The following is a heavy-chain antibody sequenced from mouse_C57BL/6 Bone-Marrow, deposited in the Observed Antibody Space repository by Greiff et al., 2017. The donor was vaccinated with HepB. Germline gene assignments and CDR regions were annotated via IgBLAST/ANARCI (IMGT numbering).Heavy chain of an antibody. D-gene: IGHD2-4*01. J-gene: IGHJ3*01. CDR1: GYAFSSYW. V-gene: IGHV1-80*01. CDR3: ARLYYYDQTAWFAY. Sequence: QVQLQQSGAELVKPGASVKISCKASGYAFSSYWMNWVKQRPGKGLEWIGQIYPGDGDTNYNGKFKGKATLTADKSSSTAYMQLSSLTSEDSAVYFCARLYYYDQTAWFAYWGQGTLVTVSA. CDR2: IYPGDGDT.